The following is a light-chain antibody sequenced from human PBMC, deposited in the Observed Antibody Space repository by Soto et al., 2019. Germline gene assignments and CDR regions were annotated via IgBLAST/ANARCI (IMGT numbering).Light chain of an antibody. V-gene: IGLV2-14*01. CDR2: DVS. CDR1: SSDVGGYNY. J-gene: IGLJ1*01. Sequence: CSLTQPAPVLGSPGQAITISCTGTSSDVGGYNYVSWYPQHPGQAPKLMIYDVSNRPPGVSNRFSGSKSGNTASLTISGLQAEDEADYYCSSYTSSSTRVFGTGTRSPS. CDR3: SSYTSSSTRV.